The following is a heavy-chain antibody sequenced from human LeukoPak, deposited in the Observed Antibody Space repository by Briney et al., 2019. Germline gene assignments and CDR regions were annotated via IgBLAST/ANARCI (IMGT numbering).Heavy chain of an antibody. D-gene: IGHD3-9*01. CDR2: INPNSGGT. CDR3: ARDRDYDILTGREAEDYFDY. CDR1: GYTFTGYY. J-gene: IGHJ4*02. V-gene: IGHV1-2*02. Sequence: EASVKVSCKASGYTFTGYYMHWVRQAPGQGLGWMGWINPNSGGTNYAQKFQGRVTMTRDTSISTAYMELSRLRSDDTAVYYCARDRDYDILTGREAEDYFDYWGQGTLVTVSS.